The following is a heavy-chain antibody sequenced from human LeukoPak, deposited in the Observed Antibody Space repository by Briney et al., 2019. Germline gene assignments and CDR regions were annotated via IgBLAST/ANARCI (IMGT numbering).Heavy chain of an antibody. CDR3: ARPPRNYYGSGSFDY. CDR1: GGSFSGYY. CDR2: INHSGST. D-gene: IGHD3-10*01. Sequence: PSETLSLTCAVYGGSFSGYYWSWIRQPPGKGLEWIGEINHSGSTNYNPSLKSRVTISVDTSKNQFSLKLSSVTAADTAVYYCARPPRNYYGSGSFDYWGQGTLVTVSS. V-gene: IGHV4-34*01. J-gene: IGHJ4*02.